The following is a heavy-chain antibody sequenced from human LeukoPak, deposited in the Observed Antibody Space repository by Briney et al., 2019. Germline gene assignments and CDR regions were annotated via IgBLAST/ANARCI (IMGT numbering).Heavy chain of an antibody. CDR2: ISAYNGNT. CDR1: GYTFTSYG. Sequence: ASVKVSCKASGYTFTSYGISWVRQAPGQGLEWMGWISAYNGNTNYAQKLQGRVTMTTDTSTSTAYMELRSLRSDDTAVYYCARGSYLRYFDWLLPTWGQGILVTVSS. CDR3: ARGSYLRYFDWLLPT. J-gene: IGHJ5*02. V-gene: IGHV1-18*01. D-gene: IGHD3-9*01.